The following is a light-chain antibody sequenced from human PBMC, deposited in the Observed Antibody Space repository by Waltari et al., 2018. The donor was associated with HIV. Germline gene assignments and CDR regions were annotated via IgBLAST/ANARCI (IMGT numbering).Light chain of an antibody. CDR2: DAS. J-gene: IGKJ4*01. Sequence: EIVLTHSPAALSLSPGDRDTPSCRASQSVTSYLAWYQQKPVQAPRLLIYDASRRATGIPARFSGSGSGTDFTLTISSLQPEDSAIYYCQQRSDWHALTFGGGTKVEIK. CDR1: QSVTSY. V-gene: IGKV3-11*01. CDR3: QQRSDWHALT.